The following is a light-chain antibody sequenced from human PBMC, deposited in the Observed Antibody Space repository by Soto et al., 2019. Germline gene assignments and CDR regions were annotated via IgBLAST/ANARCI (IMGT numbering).Light chain of an antibody. CDR2: AAS. CDR3: QQANSFPLT. V-gene: IGKV1-39*01. CDR1: QSISSY. J-gene: IGKJ4*01. Sequence: IHMTHSPSSLCASLGDMVTITFRASQSISSYLNWYQQKPGKAPKLLIYAASSLQSGVPSRFSGSGSGTDFTLTISSLQPEDFATYYCQQANSFPLTFGGGTKVDIK.